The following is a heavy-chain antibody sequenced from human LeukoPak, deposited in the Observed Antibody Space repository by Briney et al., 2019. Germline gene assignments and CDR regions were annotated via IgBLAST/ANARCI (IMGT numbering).Heavy chain of an antibody. D-gene: IGHD1-1*01. Sequence: GGSLRLTCAASGFPFNEYSMNWVRQAPGKGLGWISYIGISSGNTKYADSVKGRFTISGDNAKKSLYLQMNSLRVEDTAVYYCARDHNYAFDNWGQGTLVTVSS. CDR3: ARDHNYAFDN. CDR1: GFPFNEYS. CDR2: IGISSGNT. J-gene: IGHJ4*02. V-gene: IGHV3-11*06.